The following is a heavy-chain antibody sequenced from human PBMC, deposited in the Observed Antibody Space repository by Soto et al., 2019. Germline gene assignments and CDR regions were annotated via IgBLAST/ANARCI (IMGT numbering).Heavy chain of an antibody. CDR1: GGSFMSQA. CDR3: ARGSYDSYAGFFGMDV. Sequence: VASVKVSCKTSGGSFMSQAISWVRQAPGQGPEWMGGIIPFSGTVTYTQRFQGRLTLTADEPTKTAYMELSSLRSEDTAVYYCARGSYDSYAGFFGMDVWGQGTKVTVSS. CDR2: IIPFSGTV. J-gene: IGHJ6*02. D-gene: IGHD3-10*01. V-gene: IGHV1-69*13.